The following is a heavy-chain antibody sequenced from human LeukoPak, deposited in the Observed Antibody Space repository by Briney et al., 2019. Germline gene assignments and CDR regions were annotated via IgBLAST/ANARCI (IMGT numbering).Heavy chain of an antibody. CDR2: ISSSSSYI. CDR1: GFTFSSYS. CDR3: ARGSPRGYFGALF. V-gene: IGHV3-21*01. D-gene: IGHD3-10*01. J-gene: IGHJ3*01. Sequence: PGGSLRLSCAASGFTFSSYSMNWVRQAPGKGLEWVSSISSSSSYIYYADSVKGRFTISRDSAKNSLYLQMNSLRAEDTAAYYCARGSPRGYFGALFWGQGTMVTVSS.